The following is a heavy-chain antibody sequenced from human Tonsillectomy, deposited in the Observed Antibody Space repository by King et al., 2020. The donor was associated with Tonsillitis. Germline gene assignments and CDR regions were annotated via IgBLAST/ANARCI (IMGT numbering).Heavy chain of an antibody. CDR3: ARDRCVRWTQSHLFDC. CDR1: GFTFSSYS. D-gene: IGHD5-18*01. V-gene: IGHV3-48*01. CDR2: ISGSSTTI. J-gene: IGHJ4*02. Sequence: QLVQSGGGLVQPGGSLRLSCEASGFTFSSYSMNWVRQAPGRGLEWISYISGSSTTIYYTDSVKGRFTISRDNAKNSLYLQMNNVRAEETAVDYCARDRCVRWTQSHLFDCCGQGTLVTVSS.